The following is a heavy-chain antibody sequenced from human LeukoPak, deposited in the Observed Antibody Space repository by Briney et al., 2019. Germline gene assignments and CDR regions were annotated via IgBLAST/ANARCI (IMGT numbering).Heavy chain of an antibody. Sequence: PGGSLRLSCAASGFTFSSYAMSWVRQAPGKGLEWVSAISGSGGSPYYADSVKGRFTISRDNSKNTLYLQMNSLRAEDAAVYYCAKDLVSGYHYYFDYWGQGTLVTVSS. CDR3: AKDLVSGYHYYFDY. V-gene: IGHV3-23*01. CDR1: GFTFSSYA. J-gene: IGHJ4*02. CDR2: ISGSGGSP. D-gene: IGHD3-22*01.